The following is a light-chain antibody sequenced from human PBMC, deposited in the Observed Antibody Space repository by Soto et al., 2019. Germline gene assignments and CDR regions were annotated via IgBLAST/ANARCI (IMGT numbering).Light chain of an antibody. J-gene: IGKJ1*01. V-gene: IGKV3-20*01. CDR1: QSVGSDY. CDR3: QQFGSSPRT. CDR2: GIF. Sequence: EIVLTQSPRTLSLSPGEGATLSWRASQSVGSDYVAWYQHRPGQAPRLLFSGIFRRATGIPDRFSGSGSGTEFTLTISSLQSEDFAVYYCQQFGSSPRTFGQGTKVDIK.